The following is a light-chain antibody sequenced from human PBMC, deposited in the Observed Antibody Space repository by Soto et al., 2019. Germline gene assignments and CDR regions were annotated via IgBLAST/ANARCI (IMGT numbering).Light chain of an antibody. CDR3: QQYNNWLSIT. V-gene: IGKV3-15*01. CDR1: QSVSSN. J-gene: IGKJ5*01. Sequence: EIVMTQSPATLSVSPGERATLSCRASQSVSSNLAWYQQKPGQAPRLLIYGASTRATGIPARFSGSGSGTEFTLTISSLQSEDFAVYSCQQYNNWLSITFGQGTRLEIK. CDR2: GAS.